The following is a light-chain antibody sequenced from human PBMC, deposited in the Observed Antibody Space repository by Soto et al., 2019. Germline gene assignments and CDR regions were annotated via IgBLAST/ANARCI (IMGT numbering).Light chain of an antibody. CDR1: QNIGRF. CDR2: VAS. J-gene: IGKJ4*01. V-gene: IGKV1-39*01. Sequence: DIQKTSSPSFLSAYVGDRVTITCRASQNIGRFLNWHQQKPGKAPNVLINVASTLRSGVPSRFSGSGSGTDFNLTINSLQPEDFATYFCQQSFTTPLTFGGGTKVDIK. CDR3: QQSFTTPLT.